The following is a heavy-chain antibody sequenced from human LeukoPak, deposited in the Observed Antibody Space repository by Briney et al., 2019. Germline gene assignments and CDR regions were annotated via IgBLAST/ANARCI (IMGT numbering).Heavy chain of an antibody. Sequence: PGGSLRLSCAASGFTFSDYWMHWVRQTPGRGMVWVSRINPDGSDILYADSVKGRFSISRDNAKNMLYLQLNSLRAEDTAVYCCAYQLLPNWGQGTLVTVSS. D-gene: IGHD2-2*01. V-gene: IGHV3-74*01. CDR2: INPDGSDI. CDR1: GFTFSDYW. J-gene: IGHJ4*02. CDR3: AYQLLPN.